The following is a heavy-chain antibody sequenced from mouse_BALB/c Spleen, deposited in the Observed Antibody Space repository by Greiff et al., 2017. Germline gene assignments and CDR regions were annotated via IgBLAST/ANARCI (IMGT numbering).Heavy chain of an antibody. J-gene: IGHJ4*01. CDR2: INPYNGGT. CDR1: GYSFTGYT. V-gene: IGHV1-18*01. CDR3: AMEGGYDGAYAMDC. Sequence: VQLQQSGPELVQPGASMKISCKASGYSFTGYTMNWVKQSHGKNLEWIGLINPYNGGTSYTQKFKGKATLTVDKSSSTAYMELLSLTSEDSAVYYCAMEGGYDGAYAMDCGGQGTSVTVSS. D-gene: IGHD2-2*01.